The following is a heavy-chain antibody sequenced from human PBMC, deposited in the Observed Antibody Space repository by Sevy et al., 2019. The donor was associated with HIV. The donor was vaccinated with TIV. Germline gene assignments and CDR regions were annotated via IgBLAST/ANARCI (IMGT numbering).Heavy chain of an antibody. CDR1: GYTFTSYG. D-gene: IGHD3-10*01. Sequence: ASVKVSCKASGYTFTSYGISWVRQAPGQGLEWMGWISAYNGNPNYAQKLQGRVTMTKDTSTRPASMELRSLRSDDTAVYYCARDRDGVRGVIWYDAFDIWGQGTMVTVSS. CDR2: ISAYNGNP. V-gene: IGHV1-18*01. J-gene: IGHJ3*02. CDR3: ARDRDGVRGVIWYDAFDI.